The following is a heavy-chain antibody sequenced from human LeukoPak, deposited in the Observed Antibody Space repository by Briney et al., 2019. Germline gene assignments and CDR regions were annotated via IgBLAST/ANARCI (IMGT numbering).Heavy chain of an antibody. CDR1: GFTFSSYV. J-gene: IGHJ4*02. D-gene: IGHD3-10*01. CDR3: ARDSSSGFDY. CDR2: IWYDGSNK. V-gene: IGHV3-33*01. Sequence: GGSLRLSCAASGFTFSSYVMQLVRQAPGKGLEWVAVIWYDGSNKYYADSVKGRFTISRDNSKNTLYLQMNSLRAEDTAVYYCARDSSSGFDYWGQGTLVIVSS.